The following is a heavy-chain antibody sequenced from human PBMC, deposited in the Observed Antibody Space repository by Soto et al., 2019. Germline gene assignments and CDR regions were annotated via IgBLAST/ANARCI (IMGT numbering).Heavy chain of an antibody. CDR2: INPNSGGT. D-gene: IGHD1-1*01. V-gene: IGHV1-2*04. CDR3: ARDSGGGRTTSGAFDI. CDR1: GYTFTGYY. Sequence: ASVKVSCKASGYTFTGYYMHWVRQAPGQGLEWMGWINPNSGGTNYAQKFQGWVTMTRDTSISTAYMELSRLRSDDTAVYYCARDSGGGRTTSGAFDIWGQGTMVTVSS. J-gene: IGHJ3*02.